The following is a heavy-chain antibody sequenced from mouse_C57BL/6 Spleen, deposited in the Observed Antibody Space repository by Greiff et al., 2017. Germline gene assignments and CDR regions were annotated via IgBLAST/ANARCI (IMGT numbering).Heavy chain of an antibody. D-gene: IGHD2-1*01. CDR3: ASYGNYAGLYAMDY. CDR2: INYDGSST. J-gene: IGHJ4*01. Sequence: EVQLQESEGGLVQPGSSMKLSCTASGFTFSDYYMAWVRQVPEKGLEWVANINYDGSSTYYLDSLKSRFIISRDNAKNILYLQMSSLKSEDTATYYCASYGNYAGLYAMDYWGQGTSVTVSS. CDR1: GFTFSDYY. V-gene: IGHV5-16*01.